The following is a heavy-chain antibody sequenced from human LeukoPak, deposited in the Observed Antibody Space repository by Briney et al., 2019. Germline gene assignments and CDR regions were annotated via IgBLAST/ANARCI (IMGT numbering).Heavy chain of an antibody. CDR3: AKDTPLCYFDY. CDR2: IRNDGSII. D-gene: IGHD3-10*02. J-gene: IGHJ4*02. Sequence: GGSLRLSCAASGFTFSSYGMHWIRQAPGKGLEWVAFIRNDGSIIYNADSVKGRFTISRDNSKNTLYPQMNSLRADDTAVYYCAKDTPLCYFDYWGQGTLVTVSS. V-gene: IGHV3-30*02. CDR1: GFTFSSYG.